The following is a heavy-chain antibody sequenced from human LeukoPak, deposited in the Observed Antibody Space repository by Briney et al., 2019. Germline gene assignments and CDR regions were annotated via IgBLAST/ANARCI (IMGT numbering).Heavy chain of an antibody. CDR2: IWYDGSNK. Sequence: PGRSLRLSCAASGFTFSSYGMHWVHQAPGKGLEWVAVIWYDGSNKYYADSVKGRFTISRDNSKNTLYLQMNSLRAEDTAVYYCARERFKPHWEWLRITPSDYWGQGTLVTVSS. CDR3: ARERFKPHWEWLRITPSDY. V-gene: IGHV3-33*01. D-gene: IGHD5-12*01. CDR1: GFTFSSYG. J-gene: IGHJ4*02.